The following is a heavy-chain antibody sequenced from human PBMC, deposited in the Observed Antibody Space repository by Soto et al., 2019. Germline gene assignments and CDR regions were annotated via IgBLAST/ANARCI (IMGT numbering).Heavy chain of an antibody. Sequence: GGSLRLSCAASGFTFSSYAMSWVRQAPGKGLEWVSAISGSGGSTYYADSVKGRFTISRDNSKNTLYLQMNSLRAEDTAVYYCAKGEFTGYDPLWGYFDYWGQGTLVTVSS. CDR2: ISGSGGST. D-gene: IGHD5-12*01. V-gene: IGHV3-23*01. J-gene: IGHJ4*02. CDR3: AKGEFTGYDPLWGYFDY. CDR1: GFTFSSYA.